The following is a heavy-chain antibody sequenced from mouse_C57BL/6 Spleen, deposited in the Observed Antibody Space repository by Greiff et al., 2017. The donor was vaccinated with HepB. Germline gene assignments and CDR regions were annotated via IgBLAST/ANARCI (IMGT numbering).Heavy chain of an antibody. J-gene: IGHJ3*01. CDR2: IDPEDGDT. V-gene: IGHV14-1*01. CDR3: TTILRPAWFAY. D-gene: IGHD1-2*01. Sequence: VQLQQSGAELVRPGASVKLSCTASGFNIKDYYMHWVKQRPEQGLEWIGSIDPEDGDTEYAPKFSGKATMTVDTSSKPAYLQLSSLKSEATAVYYCTTILRPAWFAYWGQGTPVTVSA. CDR1: GFNIKDYY.